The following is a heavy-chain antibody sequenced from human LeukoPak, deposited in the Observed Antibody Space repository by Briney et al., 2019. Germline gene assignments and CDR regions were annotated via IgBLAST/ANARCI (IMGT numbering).Heavy chain of an antibody. Sequence: SETLSLTCAVYGGSFSGYYWSWIRQPPGKGLEWIGSIYYSGSTYYNPSLKSRVTISVDTSKNQFSLKLSSVTAADTAVYYCARLELDSYYFDYWGQGTLVTVSS. CDR1: GGSFSGYY. V-gene: IGHV4-34*01. D-gene: IGHD1-7*01. CDR2: IYYSGST. J-gene: IGHJ4*02. CDR3: ARLELDSYYFDY.